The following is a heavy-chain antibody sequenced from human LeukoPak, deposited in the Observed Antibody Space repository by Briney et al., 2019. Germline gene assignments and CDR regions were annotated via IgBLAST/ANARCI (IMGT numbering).Heavy chain of an antibody. V-gene: IGHV3-23*01. CDR1: GFTFSNYA. Sequence: GGSLRLSCAASGFTFSNYAMNWLRQTPGKGLEWVSGLRASGGITYYADSVKGRFTISRVNSKNTLFLQLNSLRAEDTAVYYCAKDRADVVPTMVLDYWGQGTLVTVSS. CDR2: LRASGGIT. J-gene: IGHJ4*02. CDR3: AKDRADVVPTMVLDY. D-gene: IGHD5-12*01.